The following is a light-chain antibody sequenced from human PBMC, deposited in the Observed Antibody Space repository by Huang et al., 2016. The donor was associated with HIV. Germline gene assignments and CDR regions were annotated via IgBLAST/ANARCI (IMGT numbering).Light chain of an antibody. CDR3: QQNNNWPPLFT. CDR1: QSVSSN. Sequence: EIVMTQSPAPLSVSPGVRATPSCRASQSVSSNLAWYQQKPGQAPRLLIYGASTMATGIPARFSGSGSGTEFTLTISSLQSEDFAVYYCQQNNNWPPLFTFGPGTKVDIK. J-gene: IGKJ3*01. CDR2: GAS. V-gene: IGKV3-15*01.